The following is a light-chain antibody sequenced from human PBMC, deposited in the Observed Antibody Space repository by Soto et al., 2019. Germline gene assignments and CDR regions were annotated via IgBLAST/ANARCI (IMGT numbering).Light chain of an antibody. CDR3: ATWDERLNGWV. CDR2: SND. V-gene: IGLV1-44*01. CDR1: SSNIGYNG. J-gene: IGLJ3*02. Sequence: QSVLSQPPSASGTSGQRVTISCSGSSSNIGYNGVHWFQQQDPITTPKLLIYSNDHRPSAVPDRLSVSKSGTSASLAISGLQAGDEAYYYCATWDERLNGWVFGGGTKLTVL.